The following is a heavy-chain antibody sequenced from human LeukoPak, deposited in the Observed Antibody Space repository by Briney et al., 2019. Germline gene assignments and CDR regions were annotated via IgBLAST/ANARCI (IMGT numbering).Heavy chain of an antibody. CDR2: IIPILGIA. Sequence: ASVKVSCKASGGTFSSYAISWVRQAPGQGLEWMGRIIPILGIANYAQKFQGRVTMTTDTSTSTAYMELRSLRSDDTAVYYCAGYDILTGYAAFDIWGQGTMVTVSS. J-gene: IGHJ3*02. CDR1: GGTFSSYA. D-gene: IGHD3-9*01. V-gene: IGHV1-69*04. CDR3: AGYDILTGYAAFDI.